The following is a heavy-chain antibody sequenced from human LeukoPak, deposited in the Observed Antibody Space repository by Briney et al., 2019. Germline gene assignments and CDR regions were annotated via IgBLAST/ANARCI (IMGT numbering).Heavy chain of an antibody. V-gene: IGHV1-69*10. D-gene: IGHD6-13*01. CDR2: IIPIGGGA. CDR3: ARGSSSYPRYFDY. J-gene: IGHJ4*02. Sequence: SVKVSCKASGGTFSNYAISWVRQAPGQGLEWIGGIIPIGGGANYTQRFQGRVTITRDTSASTAYMELSSLRSEDTAVYYCARGSSSYPRYFDYWGQGTLVTVSS. CDR1: GGTFSNYA.